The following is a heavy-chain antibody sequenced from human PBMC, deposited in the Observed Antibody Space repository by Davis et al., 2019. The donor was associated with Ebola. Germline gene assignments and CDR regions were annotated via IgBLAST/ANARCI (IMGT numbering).Heavy chain of an antibody. J-gene: IGHJ4*02. Sequence: SVKVSCKASGGTFSSYAISWVRQAPGQGLEWMGRIIPILGIANYAQKFQGRVTITADKSTSTAYMELSSLRSDDTAVYYCARGVLWFGELLASYYFDYWGQGTLVTVSS. CDR2: IIPILGIA. CDR1: GGTFSSYA. CDR3: ARGVLWFGELLASYYFDY. D-gene: IGHD3-10*01. V-gene: IGHV1-69*04.